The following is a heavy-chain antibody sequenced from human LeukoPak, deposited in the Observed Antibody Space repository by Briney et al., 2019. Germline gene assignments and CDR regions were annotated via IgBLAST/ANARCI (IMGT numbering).Heavy chain of an antibody. CDR1: GFTFNSYS. Sequence: GGSLRLSCAASGFTFNSYSMNWVRQAPGKGLEWVSSISSGSSYIFYADSVKGRFTISRDNAKNSLYPQMNSLRAEDTAVYYCARQVGVDDAFDIWGQGTMVTISS. CDR2: ISSGSSYI. D-gene: IGHD1-26*01. J-gene: IGHJ3*02. CDR3: ARQVGVDDAFDI. V-gene: IGHV3-21*01.